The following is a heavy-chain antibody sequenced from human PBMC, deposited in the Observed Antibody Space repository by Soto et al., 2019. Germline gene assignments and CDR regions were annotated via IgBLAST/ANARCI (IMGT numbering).Heavy chain of an antibody. D-gene: IGHD2-15*01. CDR2: INAGNGNT. J-gene: IGHJ6*03. CDR1: GYTFTSYA. V-gene: IGHV1-3*01. CDR3: ARGAGYCSGCSCYYYYYMDV. Sequence: QVQLVQSGAEVKKPGASVKVSCKASGYTFTSYAMHWVRQAPGQRLERMGWINAGNGNTKYSQKFQGRVTITRDTSASTAYMELSSLRSEDTAVYYCARGAGYCSGCSCYYYYYMDVCGKGTTVTVSS.